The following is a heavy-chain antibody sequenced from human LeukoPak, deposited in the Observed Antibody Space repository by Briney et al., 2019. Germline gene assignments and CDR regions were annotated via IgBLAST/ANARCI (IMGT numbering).Heavy chain of an antibody. CDR3: ARARGDFHYFDS. V-gene: IGHV4-59*01. Sequence: SETLSLTCTVSAASISSYYWSWIRQPPRNGLEWIGYVYDSGKTNYNPSLKSRVTISMDTSKNQFSLNLRSVTAADTAVYYCARARGDFHYFDSWGQGTLVTVSS. CDR2: VYDSGKT. J-gene: IGHJ4*02. CDR1: AASISSYY. D-gene: IGHD2-21*02.